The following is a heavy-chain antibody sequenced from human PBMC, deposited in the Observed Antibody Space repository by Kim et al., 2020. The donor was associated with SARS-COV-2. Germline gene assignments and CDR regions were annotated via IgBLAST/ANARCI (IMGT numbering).Heavy chain of an antibody. Sequence: LKSRVTISVDKSKNQFSLKLSSVTAADTAVYYCARGSVVVAARDYYGMDVWGQGTTVTVSS. V-gene: IGHV4-4*02. J-gene: IGHJ6*02. D-gene: IGHD2-15*01. CDR3: ARGSVVVAARDYYGMDV.